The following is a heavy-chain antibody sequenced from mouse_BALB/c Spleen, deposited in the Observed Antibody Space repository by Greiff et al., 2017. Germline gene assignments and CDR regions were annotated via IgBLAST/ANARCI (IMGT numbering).Heavy chain of an antibody. V-gene: IGHV5-15*02. J-gene: IGHJ4*01. CDR3: SRDSAGTRAMDY. CDR1: GFTFSDYG. Sequence: EVKLQESGGGLVQPGGSRKLSCAASGFTFSDYGMAWVRQAPGKGPEWVAFISNLAYSIYYADTVTGRFTISRENAKNTLYLEMSSLRSEDTAMYYCSRDSAGTRAMDYWGQGTSVTVSS. CDR2: ISNLAYSI. D-gene: IGHD4-1*01.